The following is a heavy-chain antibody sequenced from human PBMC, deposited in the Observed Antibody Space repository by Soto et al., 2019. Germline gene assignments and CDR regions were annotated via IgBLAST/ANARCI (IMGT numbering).Heavy chain of an antibody. CDR3: ARGGGYDYERFDP. V-gene: IGHV4-61*01. D-gene: IGHD5-12*01. CDR1: GGSVSRGSYY. CDR2: IYYSGST. J-gene: IGHJ5*02. Sequence: SETLSLTCTVSGGSVSRGSYYWSWIRQPPGKGLEWIGYIYYSGSTNYNPSLKSRVTISVDTSKNQFSLKLSSVTAADTAVYYCARGGGYDYERFDPWGQGTLVNVSS.